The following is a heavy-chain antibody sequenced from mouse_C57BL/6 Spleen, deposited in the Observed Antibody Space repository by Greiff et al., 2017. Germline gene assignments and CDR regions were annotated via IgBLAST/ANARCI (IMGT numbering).Heavy chain of an antibody. J-gene: IGHJ2*01. Sequence: QVQLQQPGAELVKPGASVKLSCKASGYTFTSYWMHWVKQRPGQGLEWIGMIHPNSGSTNYNEKFKRKATLTVDKSSSTAYMQLSSLTSEDSAVDYCATLRRYFDYGGQGTTLTVSA. CDR1: GYTFTSYW. D-gene: IGHD1-1*01. V-gene: IGHV1-64*01. CDR2: IHPNSGST. CDR3: ATLRRYFDY.